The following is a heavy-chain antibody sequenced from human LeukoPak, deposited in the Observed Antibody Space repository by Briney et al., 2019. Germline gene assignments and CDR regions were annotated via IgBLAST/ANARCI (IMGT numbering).Heavy chain of an antibody. CDR2: INPSSGGT. D-gene: IGHD1-7*01. V-gene: IGHV1-2*02. CDR1: GYTFTGYY. CDR3: ARGGNGITGTTWSP. Sequence: ASVKVSCKAFGYTFTGYYMHWVRQAPGQGLEWMGWINPSSGGTNYAQKFQGRVTMTRDTSISTAYMELSRLRSDDTAVYYCARGGNGITGTTWSPWGQGTLVTVSS. J-gene: IGHJ5*02.